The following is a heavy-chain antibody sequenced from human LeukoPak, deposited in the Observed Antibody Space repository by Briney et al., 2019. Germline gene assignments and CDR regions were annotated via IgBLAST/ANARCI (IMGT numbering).Heavy chain of an antibody. V-gene: IGHV3-21*01. D-gene: IGHD6-19*01. J-gene: IGHJ4*02. CDR1: GFTFSSYS. CDR3: ARGVDSSGWYGFDY. CDR2: ISSSSSYI. Sequence: GGSLTLSCAASGFTFSSYSMNWVRQAPGKGLEWVAYISSSSSYIYYADSVKGRFTISRDNAKNSLYLQMNSLRAEDTAVYYCARGVDSSGWYGFDYWGQGTLVTVSS.